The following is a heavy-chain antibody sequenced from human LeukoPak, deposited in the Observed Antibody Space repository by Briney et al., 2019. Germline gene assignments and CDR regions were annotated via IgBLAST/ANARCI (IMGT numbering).Heavy chain of an antibody. J-gene: IGHJ6*03. V-gene: IGHV4-34*01. D-gene: IGHD1-26*01. CDR2: INHSGST. CDR1: GGSFSGYY. Sequence: SETLSLTCAVYGGSFSGYYWSWIRQPPGKGLEWIGEINHSGSTNYNPSLKSRVTISVDTSKNQFSLKLSSVTAADTAVYYCASLPYIGDYYYYMDVWGKGTTVTVSS. CDR3: ASLPYIGDYYYYMDV.